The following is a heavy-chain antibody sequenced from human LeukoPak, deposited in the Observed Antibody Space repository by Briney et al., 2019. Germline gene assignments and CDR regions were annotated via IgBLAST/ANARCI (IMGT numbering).Heavy chain of an antibody. CDR2: ISSSSSTI. CDR3: ARDGPREYCGGDCYFDY. Sequence: GGSLRLSCAASGFTFSSYSMNWVRQAPGKGLEWVSYISSSSSTIYYADSVKGRFTISRDNAKNSLYLQMNSLRAEDTAVYYCARDGPREYCGGDCYFDYWGQGTLVTVSS. D-gene: IGHD2-21*02. V-gene: IGHV3-48*04. CDR1: GFTFSSYS. J-gene: IGHJ4*02.